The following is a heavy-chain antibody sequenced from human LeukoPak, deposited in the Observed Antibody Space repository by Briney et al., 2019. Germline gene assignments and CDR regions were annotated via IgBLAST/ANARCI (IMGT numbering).Heavy chain of an antibody. CDR1: GFTFSSCA. V-gene: IGHV3-23*01. J-gene: IGHJ4*02. D-gene: IGHD6-6*01. CDR3: AKDLGPYSSSRLFDY. CDR2: ISGSGGST. Sequence: GGSLRLSCAASGFTFSSCAMSWVRQAPGKGLEWVSAISGSGGSTYYADSVKGRFTISRDNSKNTLYLQMNSLRAEDTAVYYCAKDLGPYSSSRLFDYWGQGTLVTVSS.